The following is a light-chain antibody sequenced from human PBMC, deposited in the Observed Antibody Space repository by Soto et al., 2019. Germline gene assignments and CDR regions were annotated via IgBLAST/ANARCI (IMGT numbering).Light chain of an antibody. CDR3: QQYNNWPFT. J-gene: IGKJ3*01. CDR2: GAS. CDR1: QSVSSN. V-gene: IGKV3-15*01. Sequence: EIVMTQSPATQSVSPGESATLSCRGSQSVSSNLAWYQQKPDQAPRLLIYGASTRATGIPARFSGSGSGTEFTLTISSLQSEDFAVYYCQQYNNWPFTFGPGTKVDIK.